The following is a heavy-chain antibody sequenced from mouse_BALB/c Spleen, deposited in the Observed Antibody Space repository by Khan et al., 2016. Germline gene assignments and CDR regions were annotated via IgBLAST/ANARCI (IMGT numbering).Heavy chain of an antibody. J-gene: IGHJ3*01. Sequence: EVKLLESGGGLVHPGGSLKLSCAASGFDFSRYWMSWVRQAPGKGLEWIGEINPDSYTINYTPSLKDKFIISRDNAKNTLYLQMSKVRSEDTALYYCASAWYYWYLAYWGQGTLVTVSA. CDR1: GFDFSRYW. CDR3: ASAWYYWYLAY. D-gene: IGHD1-1*01. V-gene: IGHV4-1*02. CDR2: INPDSYTI.